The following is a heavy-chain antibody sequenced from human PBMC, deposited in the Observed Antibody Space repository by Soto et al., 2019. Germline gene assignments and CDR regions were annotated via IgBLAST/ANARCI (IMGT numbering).Heavy chain of an antibody. CDR3: ARDPRARSSWYFGY. CDR2: ISYDGSNK. CDR1: GFTFSSYA. V-gene: IGHV3-30-3*01. D-gene: IGHD6-13*01. J-gene: IGHJ4*02. Sequence: QVQLVESGGGVVQPGRSLRLSCAASGFTFSSYAMHWVRQAPGKGLEWVAVISYDGSNKYYADSVKGRFTISRDNSKNTLYMHMNSLRAEDTAVYYCARDPRARSSWYFGYWGQGTLVTVSS.